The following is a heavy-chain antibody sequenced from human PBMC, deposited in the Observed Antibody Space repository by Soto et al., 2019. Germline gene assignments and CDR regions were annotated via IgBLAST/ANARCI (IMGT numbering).Heavy chain of an antibody. V-gene: IGHV3-30*18. D-gene: IGHD6-25*01. CDR2: ISHDGSNK. CDR3: TKVRAGPSSYYYYAMDV. Sequence: QLQLVESGGGVVQPGRSLRLSCEPSTFTFTTFGMHWVRQAPGKGLEWVAFISHDGSNKDYADSVKGRFTISRENPRNTLYLQMSSLRAEDTAVYYCTKVRAGPSSYYYYAMDVWGQGTTVTVSS. CDR1: TFTFTTFG. J-gene: IGHJ6*02.